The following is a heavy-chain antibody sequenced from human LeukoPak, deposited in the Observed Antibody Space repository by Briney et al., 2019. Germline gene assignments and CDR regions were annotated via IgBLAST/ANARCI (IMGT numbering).Heavy chain of an antibody. V-gene: IGHV3-30*02. J-gene: IGHJ4*02. CDR3: AKDNYDYGDYDGGDY. D-gene: IGHD4-17*01. CDR2: IRYDRSNK. Sequence: PGGSLRLSCAASGFTFSTYGMHWVRQPPGKGLEWVAFIRYDRSNKYYADSVKGRFTISRDNSRDTLHLQMNSLRAEDTAVYYCAKDNYDYGDYDGGDYWGQGTLVTVSS. CDR1: GFTFSTYG.